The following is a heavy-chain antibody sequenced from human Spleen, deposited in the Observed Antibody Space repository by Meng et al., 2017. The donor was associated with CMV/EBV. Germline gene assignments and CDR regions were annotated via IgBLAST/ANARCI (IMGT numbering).Heavy chain of an antibody. D-gene: IGHD4-23*01. CDR1: GFTFDDYA. CDR3: AKASNDYGGNSFFDN. V-gene: IGHV3-9*01. J-gene: IGHJ4*02. CDR2: ISWNSGNI. Sequence: SLKISCAGSGFTFDDYAMHWVRQVPGKGLEWVSGISWNSGNIGCADSVKGRFTISRDNAKKSLYLQMNSLRAEDTALYYCAKASNDYGGNSFFDNWGQGALVTVSS.